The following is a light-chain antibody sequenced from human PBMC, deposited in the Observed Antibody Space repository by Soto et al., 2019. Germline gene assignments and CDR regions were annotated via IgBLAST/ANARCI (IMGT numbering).Light chain of an antibody. J-gene: IGLJ2*01. V-gene: IGLV2-8*01. CDR1: SSDIGGYNY. Sequence: QSALTQPPSASGSLGQSVTISCSGASSDIGGYNYVAWYQQHPGKAPKLIIYEVNKPPSGVPDRFSGSKSGNTASLTVSGLQAEDEADYSCSSYAGGNTLRFGGGTKLTVL. CDR2: EVN. CDR3: SSYAGGNTLR.